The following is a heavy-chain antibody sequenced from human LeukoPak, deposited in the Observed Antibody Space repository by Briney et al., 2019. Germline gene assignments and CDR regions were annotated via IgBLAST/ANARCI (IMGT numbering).Heavy chain of an antibody. Sequence: GGSLRLSCTSSGFTFSTSGMHWVRQAPGKGLEWVAFIYNDGSRIYIADSVKGRFTISRDNSRNTPYVHMSSRRVEDTAVYYCARDNGYNWAGYDYWGQGTLVTVSS. CDR3: ARDNGYNWAGYDY. J-gene: IGHJ4*02. D-gene: IGHD5-24*01. V-gene: IGHV3-33*08. CDR2: IYNDGSRI. CDR1: GFTFSTSG.